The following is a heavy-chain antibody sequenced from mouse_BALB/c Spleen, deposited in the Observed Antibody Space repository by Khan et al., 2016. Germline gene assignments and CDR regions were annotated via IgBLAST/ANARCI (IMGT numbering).Heavy chain of an antibody. V-gene: IGHV11-2*02. CDR2: INSDGSAI. J-gene: IGHJ1*01. CDR1: GFTFSGFW. CDR3: MRYDGYYWYFDV. D-gene: IGHD2-3*01. Sequence: EVQLLETGGGLVQPGGSRGLSCEGSGFTFSGFWMSWVRQTPGKTLEWIGDINSDGSAINYAPSIKDRFTIFRDNDKSTLYLQMSNERSEDTATYFCMRYDGYYWYFDVWGAGTTVTVSS.